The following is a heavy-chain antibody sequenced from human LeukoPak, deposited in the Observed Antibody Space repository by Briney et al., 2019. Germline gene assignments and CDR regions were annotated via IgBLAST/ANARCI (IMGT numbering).Heavy chain of an antibody. J-gene: IGHJ6*03. CDR2: IYSGGST. D-gene: IGHD1-26*01. CDR3: ARVRRELLDYYYYYMDV. CDR1: GFTFSSYS. Sequence: SGGSLRLSCAASGFTFSSYSMNWVRQAPGKGLEWVSVIYSGGSTYYADSVKGRFTISRDNSKNTLYLQMNSLRAEDTAVYYCARVRRELLDYYYYYMDVWGKGTTVTISS. V-gene: IGHV3-66*01.